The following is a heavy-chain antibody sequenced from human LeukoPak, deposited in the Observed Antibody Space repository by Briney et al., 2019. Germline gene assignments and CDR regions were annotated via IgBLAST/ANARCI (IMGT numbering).Heavy chain of an antibody. CDR3: SRDHRVLIAVAGTLDP. Sequence: ASVKVSCKASGYTFTSYGISWVRQAPGQGLEWMGWISAYSGNTNYAQKLQGRVTMTTDTSTSTAYMKLRSLRSDDTAVYYCSRDHRVLIAVAGTLDPWGQGTLVTVSS. CDR1: GYTFTSYG. J-gene: IGHJ5*02. V-gene: IGHV1-18*01. D-gene: IGHD6-19*01. CDR2: ISAYSGNT.